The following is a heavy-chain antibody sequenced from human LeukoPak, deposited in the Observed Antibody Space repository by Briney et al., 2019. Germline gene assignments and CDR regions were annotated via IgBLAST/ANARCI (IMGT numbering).Heavy chain of an antibody. V-gene: IGHV3-23*01. CDR2: IRGSGGGT. Sequence: PGGSLRLLCAASGLTFSTYAMTWVGQATGKGLEWVSSIRGSGGGTVYADSVKGRVTIHRDNYRVTVVLQMNSLRGEDTALLYCTRDPNGDYVGSFDMWSPGTMVTVSS. D-gene: IGHD4-17*01. CDR3: TRDPNGDYVGSFDM. J-gene: IGHJ3*02. CDR1: GLTFSTYA.